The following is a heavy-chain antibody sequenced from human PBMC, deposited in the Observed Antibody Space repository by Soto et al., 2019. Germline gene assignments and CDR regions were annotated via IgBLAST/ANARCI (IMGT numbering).Heavy chain of an antibody. CDR2: IYPGDSDT. CDR3: ARVRYYGSGSYPYLSYYYYYGMDV. Sequence: GESLKISCKGSGYSFTSYWIGWVRQMPGKGLEWMGIIYPGDSDTRYSPSFQGQVTISADKSISTAYLQWSSLRSEDTAVYYCARVRYYGSGSYPYLSYYYYYGMDVWGQGTTVTVSS. CDR1: GYSFTSYW. V-gene: IGHV5-51*01. J-gene: IGHJ6*02. D-gene: IGHD3-10*01.